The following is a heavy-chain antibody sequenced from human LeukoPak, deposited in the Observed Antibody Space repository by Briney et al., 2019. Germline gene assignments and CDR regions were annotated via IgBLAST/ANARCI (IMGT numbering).Heavy chain of an antibody. CDR3: AKDTVKVTTIRRVPHYMDV. D-gene: IGHD5-12*01. Sequence: QPGGSLRLSCAASGFTFSSYWMSWVRQAPGKGLEWVAVISYDGSNKYYADSVKGRFTISRDNSKNTLYLQMNSLRAEDTAVYYCAKDTVKVTTIRRVPHYMDVWGKGTTVTVSS. V-gene: IGHV3-30*18. CDR2: ISYDGSNK. CDR1: GFTFSSYW. J-gene: IGHJ6*03.